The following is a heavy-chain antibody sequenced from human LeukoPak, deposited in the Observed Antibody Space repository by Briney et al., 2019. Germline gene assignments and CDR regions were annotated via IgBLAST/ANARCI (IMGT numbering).Heavy chain of an antibody. CDR3: ARDRGSSSSLKLIWYFDL. J-gene: IGHJ2*01. V-gene: IGHV3-74*01. CDR1: GFTFSSYW. D-gene: IGHD6-13*01. Sequence: GGSLRLSCAASGFTFSSYWMHWVRQPPGKGLVWVSRINSDGSSTSYADSVKGRFTISRDNAKNTLYLQMNSLRAEDTAVYYCARDRGSSSSLKLIWYFDLWGRGTLVTVSS. CDR2: INSDGSST.